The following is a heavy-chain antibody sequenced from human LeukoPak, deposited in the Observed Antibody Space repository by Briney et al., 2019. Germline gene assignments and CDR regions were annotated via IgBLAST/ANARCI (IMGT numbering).Heavy chain of an antibody. V-gene: IGHV3-53*01. CDR1: GFIVSSYY. J-gene: IGHJ4*02. CDR2: IYSGGST. Sequence: PGGSLRLSCAVSGFIVSSYYMTWVRQAPGKGLEWVSLIYSGGSTYYSDSVKGRFTISRDNSKNTLYLQMNSLRAEDTAVYYCARRALYFDYWGQGTLVTVSS. CDR3: ARRALYFDY.